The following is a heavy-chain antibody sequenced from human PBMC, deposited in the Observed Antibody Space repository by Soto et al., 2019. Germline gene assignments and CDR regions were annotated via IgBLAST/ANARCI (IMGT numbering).Heavy chain of an antibody. V-gene: IGHV3-11*01. J-gene: IGHJ3*01. CDR3: VRDRTGTRDFPHNTFDL. CDR2: IDRNGDFV. Sequence: QVQLVESGGDLVKPGGSLRLSCAASGFSFSVYYMAWVRQAPGSGLEWISPIDRNGDFVYYADSVKGRFTISRDYAKSSLDLQMDSLRDEDTAVYYCVRDRTGTRDFPHNTFDLWGQGTMVTVAS. CDR1: GFSFSVYY. D-gene: IGHD1-1*01.